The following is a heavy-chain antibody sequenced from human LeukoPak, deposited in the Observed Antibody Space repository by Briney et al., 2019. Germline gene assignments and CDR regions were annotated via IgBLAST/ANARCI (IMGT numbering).Heavy chain of an antibody. Sequence: GGSLRLSCAASGFTFSSYGMHWVHQAPGKGLEWVAVISYDGSNKYYADSVKGRFTISRDNSKNTVYLQMNSLRAEDTAVYYCAKDRFAGATRYYFDYWGQGTLVTVSS. CDR2: ISYDGSNK. J-gene: IGHJ4*02. CDR3: AKDRFAGATRYYFDY. V-gene: IGHV3-30*18. D-gene: IGHD1-26*01. CDR1: GFTFSSYG.